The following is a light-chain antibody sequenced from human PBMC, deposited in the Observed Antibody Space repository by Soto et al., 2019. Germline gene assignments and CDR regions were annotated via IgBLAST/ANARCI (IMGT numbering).Light chain of an antibody. V-gene: IGKV3D-20*02. CDR3: QQRSHWPPIT. CDR1: QSVSSNH. J-gene: IGKJ5*01. Sequence: DIVLTQSPGTLSLSPGERATLSCRASQSVSSNHLAWYQQKPGQAPRLLIYVGSSRATGIPVRFSGSGSETDFTLTITRLEPEDFAVYYCQQRSHWPPITFGQGTRLEIK. CDR2: VGS.